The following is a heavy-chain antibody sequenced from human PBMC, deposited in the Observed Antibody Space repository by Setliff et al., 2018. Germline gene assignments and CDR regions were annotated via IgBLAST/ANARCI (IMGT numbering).Heavy chain of an antibody. Sequence: SETLSLTCTVSGGSISSYYWSWLRQPAGKGLEWIGHIYIGGNANYNPSLKSRVTMSIDTSKNQFPLKLNSVTAADMAVYYCAREQWLDPPGYYYMDVWAKGTTVTVSS. CDR3: AREQWLDPPGYYYMDV. V-gene: IGHV4-4*07. J-gene: IGHJ6*03. D-gene: IGHD6-19*01. CDR2: IYIGGNA. CDR1: GGSISSYY.